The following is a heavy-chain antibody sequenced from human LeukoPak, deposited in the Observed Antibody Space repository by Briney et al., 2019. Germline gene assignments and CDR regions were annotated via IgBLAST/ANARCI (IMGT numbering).Heavy chain of an antibody. D-gene: IGHD3-10*01. CDR2: ISSSSSYI. J-gene: IGHJ6*04. CDR3: ARDYLVRGVTNYYWYGMDV. Sequence: GGSQRLSCAASGFTFSSYSVNWVRQAPGKGLEWVSSISSSSSYISYADSGKGRFTISRDNAKNSLYLQMNSLRAEDTAVYYCARDYLVRGVTNYYWYGMDVWGKGTTVTVSS. V-gene: IGHV3-21*01. CDR1: GFTFSSYS.